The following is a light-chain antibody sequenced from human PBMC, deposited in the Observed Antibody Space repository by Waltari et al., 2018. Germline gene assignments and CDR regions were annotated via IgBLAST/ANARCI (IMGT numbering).Light chain of an antibody. CDR1: SNDLGHTTF. CDR3: CSYAGSYTL. J-gene: IGLJ2*01. Sequence: QSALTQPRSVSGSPGQSVPISCTGTSNDLGHTTFVSWYQYHPGKVPKLMTHDINERPSGVPDRFSGSKSDNTASLTISGLQADDEADYYCCSYAGSYTLFGGGTKLTVL. V-gene: IGLV2-11*01. CDR2: DIN.